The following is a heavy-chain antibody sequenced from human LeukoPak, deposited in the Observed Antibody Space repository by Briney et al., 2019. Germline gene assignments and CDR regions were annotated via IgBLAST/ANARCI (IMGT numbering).Heavy chain of an antibody. D-gene: IGHD3-10*01. CDR2: ISSSSSTI. Sequence: GGSLRLSCAASGFTFSIYSMNWVRQAPGKGLEWVSYISSSSSTIYYADSVKGRFTISRDNAENSLYLQMNSLRAEDTAVYYCARPFYGSGKHWGQGTLVTVSS. CDR3: ARPFYGSGKH. CDR1: GFTFSIYS. V-gene: IGHV3-48*01. J-gene: IGHJ4*02.